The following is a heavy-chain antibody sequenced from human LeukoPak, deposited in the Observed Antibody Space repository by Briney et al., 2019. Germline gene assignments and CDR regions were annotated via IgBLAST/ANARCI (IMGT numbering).Heavy chain of an antibody. V-gene: IGHV3-30*02. J-gene: IGHJ4*02. Sequence: GGSLRLSCAASGFAFSSYGMHWVRRAPGKGLEWVAFIRYDGSNKYYADSVKGRFTISRDNSKNTLYLQMNSLRAEDTAVYYCAKTLITFGGVIGVFDYWGQGTLVTVSS. CDR2: IRYDGSNK. CDR1: GFAFSSYG. D-gene: IGHD3-16*02. CDR3: AKTLITFGGVIGVFDY.